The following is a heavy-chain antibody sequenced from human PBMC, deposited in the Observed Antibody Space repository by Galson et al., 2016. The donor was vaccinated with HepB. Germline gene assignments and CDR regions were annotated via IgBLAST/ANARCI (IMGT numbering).Heavy chain of an antibody. D-gene: IGHD4-17*01. J-gene: IGHJ4*02. V-gene: IGHV4-39*02. CDR3: ARDSHDYGAYYFDY. CDR1: GGSISSSSYY. CDR2: IYYSGRT. Sequence: SETLSLTCTVSGGSISSSSYYWGWIRQPPGKGLEWIGSIYYSGRTYYNPSLKSRVTISVDTSKNQFSLKLSSVTAADTAVYYCARDSHDYGAYYFDYWGRGTLVTVSS.